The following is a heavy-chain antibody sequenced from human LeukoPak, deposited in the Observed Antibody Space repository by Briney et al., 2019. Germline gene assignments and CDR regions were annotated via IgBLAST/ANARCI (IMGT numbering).Heavy chain of an antibody. CDR2: IKSKTDGGTT. CDR3: TTGEWELGYYFDY. CDR1: GFTFSNAW. Sequence: GGSLRLSCAASGFTFSNAWMSWVRQAPGKGLEWVGRIKSKTDGGTTDYAAPVKGRFTISRDDSKNTLYLQMNSLKTEDTAVYYCTTGEWELGYYFDYWGQGTLVTVSS. D-gene: IGHD1-26*01. J-gene: IGHJ4*02. V-gene: IGHV3-15*01.